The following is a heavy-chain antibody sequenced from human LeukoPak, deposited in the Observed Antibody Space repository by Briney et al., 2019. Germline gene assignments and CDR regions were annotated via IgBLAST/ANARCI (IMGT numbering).Heavy chain of an antibody. V-gene: IGHV1-18*01. D-gene: IGHD3-10*01. CDR2: ISAYNGNT. J-gene: IGHJ4*02. CDR3: ATVPLYGSGSYYYDY. Sequence: GASVKVSCKASGYTFTSYGISWVRQAPGQGLEWMGWISAYNGNTNYAQKLQGRVTMTTDTSTSTAYMELRSLRSEDTAVYYCATVPLYGSGSYYYDYWGQGTLVTVSS. CDR1: GYTFTSYG.